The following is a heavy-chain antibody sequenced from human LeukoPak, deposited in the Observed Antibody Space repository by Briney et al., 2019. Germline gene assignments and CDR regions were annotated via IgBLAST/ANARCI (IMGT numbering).Heavy chain of an antibody. J-gene: IGHJ4*02. CDR2: ISSSSSYI. CDR3: ARNGYGGDIFDY. D-gene: IGHD5-18*01. Sequence: PGGSLRLSCAASGFTFSSYSMNWVRQAPGKGLEWVSAISSSSSYIYYADSVKGRFTLSRDNAKNSLYLQMNSLRAEDTAVYYCARNGYGGDIFDYWGQGTLVTVSS. V-gene: IGHV3-21*04. CDR1: GFTFSSYS.